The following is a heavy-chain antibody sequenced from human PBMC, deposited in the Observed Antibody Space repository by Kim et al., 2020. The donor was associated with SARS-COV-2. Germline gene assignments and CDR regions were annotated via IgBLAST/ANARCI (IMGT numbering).Heavy chain of an antibody. D-gene: IGHD3-22*01. CDR3: ARRDYYDSSGYLDY. V-gene: IGHV5-10-1*01. Sequence: PSFQGHVTISADKSISTAYLQWSSLKASDTAMYYCARRDYYDSSGYLDYWGQGTLVTVSS. J-gene: IGHJ4*02.